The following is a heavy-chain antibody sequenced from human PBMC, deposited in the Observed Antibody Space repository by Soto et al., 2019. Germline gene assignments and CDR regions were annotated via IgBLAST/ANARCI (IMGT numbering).Heavy chain of an antibody. Sequence: ASVKVSCKASGYTFTSYYMHWVRQAPGQGLEWMGIINPSGGSTSYAQKFQGRVTMTRDTSTSTVYMELSSLRSEDAAVYYCAREGGNDFWSGSRWFDPWGQGTLVTVSS. J-gene: IGHJ5*02. D-gene: IGHD3-3*01. V-gene: IGHV1-46*01. CDR1: GYTFTSYY. CDR2: INPSGGST. CDR3: AREGGNDFWSGSRWFDP.